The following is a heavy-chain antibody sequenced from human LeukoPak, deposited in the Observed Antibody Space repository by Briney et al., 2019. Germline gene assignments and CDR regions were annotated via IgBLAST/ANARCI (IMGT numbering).Heavy chain of an antibody. D-gene: IGHD6-13*01. Sequence: PSETLSLTCTVSGGSISSSSYYWGWIRQPPGKGLEWIGSIYYSGSTYYNPSLKSRVTISVDTSKNQFSLKLSSATAADTAVYYCARNQQQLGYYFDYWGQGTLVTVSS. CDR2: IYYSGST. V-gene: IGHV4-39*01. J-gene: IGHJ4*02. CDR1: GGSISSSSYY. CDR3: ARNQQQLGYYFDY.